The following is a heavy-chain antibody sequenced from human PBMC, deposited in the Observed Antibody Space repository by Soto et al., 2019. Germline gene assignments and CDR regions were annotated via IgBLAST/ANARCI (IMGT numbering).Heavy chain of an antibody. CDR1: GGSISSSSYY. D-gene: IGHD3-22*01. Sequence: PLETLSLTCTVSGGSISSSSYYWGWIRQPPGKGLEWIGSIYYSGSTYYNPSLKSRVTISVDTSKNQFSLKLSSVTAADTAVYYCARDDLLPTYYYDSSGYYHYYYGMDVWGQGTTVS. CDR2: IYYSGST. CDR3: ARDDLLPTYYYDSSGYYHYYYGMDV. V-gene: IGHV4-39*02. J-gene: IGHJ6*02.